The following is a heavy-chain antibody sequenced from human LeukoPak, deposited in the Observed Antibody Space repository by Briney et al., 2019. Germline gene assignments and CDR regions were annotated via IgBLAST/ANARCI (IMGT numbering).Heavy chain of an antibody. J-gene: IGHJ6*02. Sequence: ASVKVSCKASGYTFTGYYMHWVRQAPGQGLEWMGWINPNSGGTNYAQKFQGWVTMTRDTSISTAYMELSRLRPDDTAVYYCAREPKHNYGMDVWGQGTTVTVSS. CDR2: INPNSGGT. V-gene: IGHV1-2*04. CDR3: AREPKHNYGMDV. CDR1: GYTFTGYY.